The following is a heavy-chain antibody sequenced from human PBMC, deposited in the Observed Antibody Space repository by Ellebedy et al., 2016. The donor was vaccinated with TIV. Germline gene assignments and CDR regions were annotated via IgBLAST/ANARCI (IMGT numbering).Heavy chain of an antibody. CDR3: AKDLYYYDRSDAFDI. CDR1: GFTFSSYA. V-gene: IGHV3-23*01. Sequence: GESLKISXAASGFTFSSYAMSWVRQAPGKGLEWVSAISGSGGSTYYADSVKGRFTISRDNSKNTLYLQMNSLRAEDTAVYYCAKDLYYYDRSDAFDIWGQGTMVTVSS. D-gene: IGHD3-22*01. J-gene: IGHJ3*02. CDR2: ISGSGGST.